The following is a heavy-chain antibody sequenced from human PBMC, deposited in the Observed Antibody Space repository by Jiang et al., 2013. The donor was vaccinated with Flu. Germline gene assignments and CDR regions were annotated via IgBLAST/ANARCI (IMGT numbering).Heavy chain of an antibody. CDR3: ARIQIFSPRGGAAREVDYYGMDV. V-gene: IGHV3-21*01. Sequence: QLVESGGGLVKPGGSLRVSCDASGFNFFVHTMNWVRQAPGKGLEWISSISSSSNYMYYADSVKGRFTISGDNAKNSLYLQMNSLRVDDTAVYYCARIQIFSPRGGAAREVDYYGMDVWGQGTTVTVSS. CDR2: ISSSSNYM. J-gene: IGHJ6*02. D-gene: IGHD2/OR15-2a*01. CDR1: GFNFFVHT.